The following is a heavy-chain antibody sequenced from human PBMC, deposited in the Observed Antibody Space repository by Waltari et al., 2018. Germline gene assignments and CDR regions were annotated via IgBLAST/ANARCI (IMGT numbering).Heavy chain of an antibody. J-gene: IGHJ6*02. D-gene: IGHD3-22*01. CDR3: ARTQGDNSGYFLFAGYYGMDV. CDR1: GGTFSSYA. V-gene: IGHV1-69*01. CDR2: IIPIFGTA. Sequence: QVQLVQSGAEVKKPGSSVKVSCKASGGTFSSYAISWVRQAPGQGLEWMGGIIPIFGTANYAQKCQGRVTITADESTSTAYMELSSLRSEDTAVYYCARTQGDNSGYFLFAGYYGMDVWGQGTTVTVSS.